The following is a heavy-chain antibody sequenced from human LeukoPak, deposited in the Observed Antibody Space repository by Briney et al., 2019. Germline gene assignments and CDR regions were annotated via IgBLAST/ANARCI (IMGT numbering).Heavy chain of an antibody. CDR1: GYTFTSYG. CDR2: ISAYNGNT. D-gene: IGHD3-3*01. CDR3: ARLLDYDFWSGYYQAYYYYGMDV. J-gene: IGHJ6*02. Sequence: GASVKVSCKASGYTFTSYGISWVRQAPGQGLEWMGWISAYNGNTNYAQELQGRVTMTTDTSTSTAYMELRSLRSDDTAVYYCARLLDYDFWSGYYQAYYYYGMDVWGQGTTVTVSS. V-gene: IGHV1-18*01.